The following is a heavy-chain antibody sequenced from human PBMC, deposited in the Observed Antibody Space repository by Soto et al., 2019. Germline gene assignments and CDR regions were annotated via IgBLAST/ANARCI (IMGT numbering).Heavy chain of an antibody. D-gene: IGHD2-21*02. CDR2: INHSGST. CDR3: AREEGRTAVYNGAFDI. Sequence: SSETLSLTCAVYGGSFSGYYWSWIRQPPGKGLEWIGEINHSGSTNYNPSLKSRVTISVDTSKNQFSLKLSSVTAADTAVYYCAREEGRTAVYNGAFDIWGQGTMVTVSS. V-gene: IGHV4-34*01. J-gene: IGHJ3*02. CDR1: GGSFSGYY.